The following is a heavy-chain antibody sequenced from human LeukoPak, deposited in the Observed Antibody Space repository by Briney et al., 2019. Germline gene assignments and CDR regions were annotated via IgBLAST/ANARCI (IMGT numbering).Heavy chain of an antibody. CDR1: VFTFNIYC. Sequence: GRCLRLSCVVSVFTFNIYCTRWVRQAPGKGREWGSSIGGGKDIHYTDSVKGGFTGSRDDAKNTVYLQMNSLRAEDTAMYFCAKDAPPRNSMWDHFDSWGQGTLVTVSS. V-gene: IGHV3-23*01. CDR3: AKDAPPRNSMWDHFDS. J-gene: IGHJ4*01. CDR2: IGGGKDI. D-gene: IGHD1-26*01.